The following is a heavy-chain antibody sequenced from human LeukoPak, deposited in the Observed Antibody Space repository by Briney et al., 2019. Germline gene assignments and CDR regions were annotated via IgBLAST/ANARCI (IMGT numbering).Heavy chain of an antibody. CDR3: AKDSRDYDFWSGYYNYFDY. CDR1: GFTFSSYA. CDR2: ISGSGGST. D-gene: IGHD3-3*01. Sequence: GESLKISCAASGFTFSSYAMSWVRQAPGKGLEWVSAISGSGGSTYYADSVKGRFTISRDNSKNTLYLQMNSLRAEDTAVYYCAKDSRDYDFWSGYYNYFDYWGQGTLVTVSS. J-gene: IGHJ4*02. V-gene: IGHV3-23*01.